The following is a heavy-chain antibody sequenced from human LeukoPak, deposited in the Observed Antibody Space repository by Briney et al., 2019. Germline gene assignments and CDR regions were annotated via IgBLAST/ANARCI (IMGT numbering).Heavy chain of an antibody. D-gene: IGHD1/OR15-1a*01. Sequence: TSETLSLTCAVYGGSFSGYYWSWIRQPPGKGLEWIGEINHSGSTNYNPSLKSRVTISVDTSKNQFSLKLSSVTAADTAVYYCARDEMEHHGSYYDFWGQGILVSVSS. V-gene: IGHV4-34*01. CDR1: GGSFSGYY. CDR2: INHSGST. CDR3: ARDEMEHHGSYYDF. J-gene: IGHJ4*02.